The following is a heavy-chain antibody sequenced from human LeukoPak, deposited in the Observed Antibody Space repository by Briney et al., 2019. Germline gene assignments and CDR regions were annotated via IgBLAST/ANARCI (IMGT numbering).Heavy chain of an antibody. CDR2: IIPTFGIA. V-gene: IGHV1-69*04. CDR3: ARVSANSSGWDTFYYGMDV. CDR1: GGTFSSYA. Sequence: VKVSCKASGGTFSSYAISWVRQAPGQGLEWMGRIIPTFGIANYAQKFQGRVTITADKSTSTAYMELSSLRSEDTAVYYCARVSANSSGWDTFYYGMDVWGQGTTVTVSS. J-gene: IGHJ6*02. D-gene: IGHD6-19*01.